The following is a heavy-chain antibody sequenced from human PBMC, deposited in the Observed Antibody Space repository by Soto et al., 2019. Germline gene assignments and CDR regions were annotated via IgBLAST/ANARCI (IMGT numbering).Heavy chain of an antibody. CDR2: TYNSGST. Sequence: QVQLQESGPGLVEPSQTLSLTCTVSGDSISSGCFWSWIRQSPGKGREWIGRTYNSGSTYNNPSLRSRGTISIDTSRNQFSLRLTSVTAADTAVYYWARGPSADKIDYWGQGTLVTVSS. CDR3: ARGPSADKIDY. V-gene: IGHV4-30-4*01. D-gene: IGHD3-3*01. J-gene: IGHJ4*02. CDR1: GDSISSGCF.